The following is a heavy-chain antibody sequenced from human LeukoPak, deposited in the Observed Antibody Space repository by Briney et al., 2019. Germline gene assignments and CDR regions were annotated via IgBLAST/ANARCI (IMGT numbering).Heavy chain of an antibody. V-gene: IGHV3-7*01. CDR1: RFTFSNYW. D-gene: IGHD3-9*01. J-gene: IGHJ4*02. CDR2: IKQDGGEQ. Sequence: PGGSLRLSCAASRFTFSNYWMSWVRQAPGKGLEWVANIKQDGGEQNYDDSVKGRFTISRDNAKNSLYLQMSGLRAEDTAVYYCATYYDILTGFYIDYWGQGTLVTVSS. CDR3: ATYYDILTGFYIDY.